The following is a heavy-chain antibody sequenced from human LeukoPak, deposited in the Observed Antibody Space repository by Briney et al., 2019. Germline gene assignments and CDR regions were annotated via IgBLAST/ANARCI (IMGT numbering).Heavy chain of an antibody. J-gene: IGHJ4*02. Sequence: ASVKVSCKASGYTFTSYAISWVRQAPGQGLEWMGWISAYNGNTNYAQKLQGRVIMTTDTSTSTAYTELRSLRSDDTAVYYCARAPEYDILTPHYFDYWGQGTLVTVSS. D-gene: IGHD3-9*01. V-gene: IGHV1-18*01. CDR2: ISAYNGNT. CDR1: GYTFTSYA. CDR3: ARAPEYDILTPHYFDY.